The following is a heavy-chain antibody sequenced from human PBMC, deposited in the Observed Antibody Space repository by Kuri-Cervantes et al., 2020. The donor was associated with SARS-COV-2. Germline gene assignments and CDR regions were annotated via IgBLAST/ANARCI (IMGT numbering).Heavy chain of an antibody. V-gene: IGHV3-21*01. CDR3: ARDFEAAAGIYYFDY. J-gene: IGHJ4*02. D-gene: IGHD6-13*01. Sequence: GGSLRLSCAASGFTFSSYSMNWVRQAPGKGLEWVSSISSSSSYIYYADSVKGRSTISRDNAKNSLYLQMNSLRAEDTAVYYCARDFEAAAGIYYFDYWGQGTLVTVSS. CDR2: ISSSSSYI. CDR1: GFTFSSYS.